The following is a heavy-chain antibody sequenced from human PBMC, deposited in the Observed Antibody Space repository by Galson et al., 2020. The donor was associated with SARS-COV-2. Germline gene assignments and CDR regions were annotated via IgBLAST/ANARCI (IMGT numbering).Heavy chain of an antibody. CDR3: ARAGGYSSSWYRTPAEYFQH. Sequence: SQTLSLTCAVYGGSFSGYYWSWIRQPPGKGLEWIGEINHSGSTNYNPSLKSRVTISVDTSKNQFSLKLSSVTAADTAVYYCARAGGYSSSWYRTPAEYFQHWGQGTLVTVSS. V-gene: IGHV4-34*01. J-gene: IGHJ1*01. CDR1: GGSFSGYY. CDR2: INHSGST. D-gene: IGHD6-13*01.